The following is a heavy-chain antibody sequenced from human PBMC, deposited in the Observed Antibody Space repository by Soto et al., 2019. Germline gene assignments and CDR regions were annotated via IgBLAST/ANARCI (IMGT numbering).Heavy chain of an antibody. Sequence: QVQLVQSGAEVKKPGSSVKVSCKASGGTFSSYTISWVRQAPGQGLEWMGRIIPILGIANYAQNFQGRVTITADKSTSTAYMELSSLRSEDTAVYYCARDKKGENAFDIWGQGTMVTVSS. V-gene: IGHV1-69*08. CDR2: IIPILGIA. J-gene: IGHJ3*02. CDR3: ARDKKGENAFDI. CDR1: GGTFSSYT.